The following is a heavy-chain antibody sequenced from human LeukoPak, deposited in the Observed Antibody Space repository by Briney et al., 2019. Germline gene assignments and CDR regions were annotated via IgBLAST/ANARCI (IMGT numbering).Heavy chain of an antibody. J-gene: IGHJ4*02. V-gene: IGHV1-2*02. CDR1: GYTFTTYY. Sequence: ASVKVSCKASGYTFTTYYIHWVRQAPGQGLEWMGWVNPNSGGTNYAQKFQGRVTMTRDTSISTAYMELSRLRSDDTAVYYCARVRGITMVRGVPTVGYWGQGTLVTVSS. D-gene: IGHD3-10*01. CDR3: ARVRGITMVRGVPTVGY. CDR2: VNPNSGGT.